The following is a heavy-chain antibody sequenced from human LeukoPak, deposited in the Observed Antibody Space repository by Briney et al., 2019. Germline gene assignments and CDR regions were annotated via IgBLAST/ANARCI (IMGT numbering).Heavy chain of an antibody. CDR1: GGTFSSYA. CDR3: ARQPLQGYFDY. CDR2: IIPIFGTA. J-gene: IGHJ4*02. V-gene: IGHV1-69*13. Sequence: ASVTVSCKASGGTFSSYAISWVRQAPGQGLEWMGGIIPIFGTANYAQKFQGRVTITADESTSTAYMELSSLRSEDTAVYYCARQPLQGYFDYWGQGTLVTVSS.